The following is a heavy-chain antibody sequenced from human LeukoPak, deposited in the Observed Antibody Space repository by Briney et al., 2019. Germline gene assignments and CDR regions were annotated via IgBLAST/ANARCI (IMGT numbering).Heavy chain of an antibody. CDR3: ARFAVHRRITVAGQFGLDY. Sequence: ASVKVSCKASGYTFTGYYMHWVRQAPGQGLEWMGWINPNSGGTNYAQKFQGRVTMTRDTSTSTVYMELSSLRSEDTAVYYCARFAVHRRITVAGQFGLDYWGQGTLVSLSS. CDR1: GYTFTGYY. D-gene: IGHD6-19*01. V-gene: IGHV1-2*02. CDR2: INPNSGGT. J-gene: IGHJ4*02.